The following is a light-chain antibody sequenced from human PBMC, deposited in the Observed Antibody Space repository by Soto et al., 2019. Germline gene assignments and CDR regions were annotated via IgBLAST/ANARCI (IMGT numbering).Light chain of an antibody. V-gene: IGKV1-5*01. CDR3: QQRQYWPPIT. CDR1: QSISSW. Sequence: DIPMTQSPSTLSASVGDRVTIPCRASQSISSWLAWYQQKPGKAPKLLIYDASSLESGVPSRFSGSGSGTEFTLTISSLQPDDFAIYYCQQRQYWPPITFGQGTRLEVK. CDR2: DAS. J-gene: IGKJ5*01.